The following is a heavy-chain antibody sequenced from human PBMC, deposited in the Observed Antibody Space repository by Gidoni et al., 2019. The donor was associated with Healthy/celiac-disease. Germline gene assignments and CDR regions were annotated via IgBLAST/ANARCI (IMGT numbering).Heavy chain of an antibody. CDR1: GFTFSSYA. Sequence: EVQLLESGGGSVQSGGSLRLPCAASGFTFSSYAMSWVRQAPGKGLEWVSAISGSGGSTYYADSVKGRFTISRDNSKNTLYLQMSSLRAEDTAVYYCAKDGGYSYGYSGYFDYWGQGTLVTVSS. D-gene: IGHD5-18*01. CDR2: ISGSGGST. CDR3: AKDGGYSYGYSGYFDY. V-gene: IGHV3-23*01. J-gene: IGHJ4*02.